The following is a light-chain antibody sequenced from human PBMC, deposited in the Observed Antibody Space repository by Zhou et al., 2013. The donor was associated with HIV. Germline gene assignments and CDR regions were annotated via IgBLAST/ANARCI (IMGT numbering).Light chain of an antibody. Sequence: DIQMTQSPSSLSASVGDRVTFTCRAGQDISKSLAWYQQKPGKAPKLLLYATSTLETGVPSRFSGGGSGTDYTLTINSLQPEDFATYYCQQYYSSPRFGQGTRLEIK. CDR3: QQYYSSPR. J-gene: IGKJ2*01. CDR1: QDISKS. CDR2: ATS. V-gene: IGKV1-NL1*01.